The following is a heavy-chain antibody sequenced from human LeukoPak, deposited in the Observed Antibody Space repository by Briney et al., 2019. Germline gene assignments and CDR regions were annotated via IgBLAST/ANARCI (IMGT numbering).Heavy chain of an antibody. D-gene: IGHD2-2*03. CDR3: ARGLGFPKHYFDY. V-gene: IGHV4-34*01. CDR2: INHSGST. CDR1: GGSFSGYY. Sequence: SETLSLTCAVYGGSFSGYYWSWIRQPPGKGLEWIGEINHSGSTNYNPSLKSRVTISVDTSKNQFSLKLSSVTAADTAVYYCARGLGFPKHYFDYWGQGTPVTVSS. J-gene: IGHJ4*02.